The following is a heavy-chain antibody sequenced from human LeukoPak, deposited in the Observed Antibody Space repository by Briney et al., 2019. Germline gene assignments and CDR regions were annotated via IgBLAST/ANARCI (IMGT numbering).Heavy chain of an antibody. J-gene: IGHJ5*02. CDR1: GYTFTNYG. CDR3: ARITYDFWSGYYMPDDP. V-gene: IGHV1-18*01. Sequence: GASVKVSCKASGYTFTNYGISWVRQAPGQGLEWMGWISIYNGNTDYAQELRGRVTMTTDTSTSTAYMELRSLRSDDTAVYYCARITYDFWSGYYMPDDPSGQGTLVTVSS. CDR2: ISIYNGNT. D-gene: IGHD3-3*01.